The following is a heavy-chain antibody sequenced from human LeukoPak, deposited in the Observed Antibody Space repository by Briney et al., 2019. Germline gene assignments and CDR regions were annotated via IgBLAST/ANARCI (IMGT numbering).Heavy chain of an antibody. J-gene: IGHJ4*02. V-gene: IGHV3-7*01. D-gene: IGHD3-22*01. Sequence: GGSLRLSCAGSGFTFSSYWMSWVRQAPGKGLEWVANIKEDGSEKYYVDSVKGRFTISRDNAKNSLYLQMNSLRAEDTAVYYCATLPERGYYYDSSGDYWGQGTLVTVSS. CDR3: ATLPERGYYYDSSGDY. CDR2: IKEDGSEK. CDR1: GFTFSSYW.